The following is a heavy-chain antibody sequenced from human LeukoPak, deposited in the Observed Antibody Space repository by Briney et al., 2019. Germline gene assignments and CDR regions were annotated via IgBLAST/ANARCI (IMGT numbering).Heavy chain of an antibody. J-gene: IGHJ5*01. CDR2: IYYNGNT. CDR1: GGSISSAGYY. D-gene: IGHD3/OR15-3a*01. Sequence: SETLSLTCTVSGGSISSAGYYWAWIRQPPGKGLEWIGTIYYNGNTYYNPSLKSPVTLSVDTSKSQFSLKLSSVTAADTAVYYCARLCWSFGLVKAHFDSWGQGTLVTVSS. V-gene: IGHV4-39*01. CDR3: ARLCWSFGLVKAHFDS.